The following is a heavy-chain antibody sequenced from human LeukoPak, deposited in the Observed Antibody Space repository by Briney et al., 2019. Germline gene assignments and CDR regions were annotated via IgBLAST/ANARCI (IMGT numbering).Heavy chain of an antibody. CDR1: GGSISSYY. J-gene: IGHJ4*02. V-gene: IGHV4-59*01. D-gene: IGHD3-10*01. Sequence: PSETLSLTCTVSGGSISSYYWSWIRQPPGKGLEWIGYIYYSGSTNYNPSLKSRVTISVDTSKNQFSLKLTSVTAADTAVYYCARGPSYHVQYYYGSGSYSYFDYWGQGTLVTVSS. CDR3: ARGPSYHVQYYYGSGSYSYFDY. CDR2: IYYSGST.